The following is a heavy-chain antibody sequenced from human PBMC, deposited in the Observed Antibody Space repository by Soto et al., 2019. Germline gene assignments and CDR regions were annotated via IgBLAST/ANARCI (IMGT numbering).Heavy chain of an antibody. Sequence: QVQLQESGPGLVKPSGTLSLTCAISSGSITSSNWWSWVRQPPGKGLEWIGEIYHGGNTNYNPSLKSRLTLAVDRSQNQFSLRLNSVTAADTAVYFCASHLIMPATSGFDYWGQGSLVTVSS. J-gene: IGHJ4*02. V-gene: IGHV4-4*02. CDR3: ASHLIMPATSGFDY. D-gene: IGHD1-1*01. CDR1: SGSITSSNW. CDR2: IYHGGNT.